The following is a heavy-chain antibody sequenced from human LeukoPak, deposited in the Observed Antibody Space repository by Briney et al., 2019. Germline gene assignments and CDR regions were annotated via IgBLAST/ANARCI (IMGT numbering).Heavy chain of an antibody. J-gene: IGHJ4*02. Sequence: GGSLRLSCAASGFTFSSYAMLWVRQAPGKGLEWVAVISYDGSNKYYADSVKGRFTISRDNSKNTLYLQMNSLRAEDTAVYYCARDQSPVATIPLYYFDYWGQGTLVTVSS. D-gene: IGHD5-12*01. CDR3: ARDQSPVATIPLYYFDY. CDR1: GFTFSSYA. CDR2: ISYDGSNK. V-gene: IGHV3-30-3*01.